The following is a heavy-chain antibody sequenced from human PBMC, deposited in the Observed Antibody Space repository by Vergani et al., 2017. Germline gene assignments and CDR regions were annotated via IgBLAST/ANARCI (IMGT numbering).Heavy chain of an antibody. CDR3: AKVGRSEVAGTFGAFDI. J-gene: IGHJ3*02. CDR2: IRQDGSNK. Sequence: QVQLVESGGGVVQPGGSLRLSCAASGFTFSNFGFHWVRQTPGKGLGWLAFIRQDGSNKNYVDSVKGRFSISRDNSKNTLFLHMNSLRPEDTAVYYCAKVGRSEVAGTFGAFDIWGQGTMVTVSS. CDR1: GFTFSNFG. V-gene: IGHV3-30*02. D-gene: IGHD6-19*01.